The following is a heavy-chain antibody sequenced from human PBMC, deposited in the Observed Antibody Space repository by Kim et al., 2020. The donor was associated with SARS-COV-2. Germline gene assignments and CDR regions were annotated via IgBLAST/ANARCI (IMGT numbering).Heavy chain of an antibody. CDR2: IDPRGGAT. CDR3: TRASSYRDLDF. J-gene: IGHJ4*02. V-gene: IGHV1-46*02. CDR1: GYTFKSYH. D-gene: IGHD3-10*01. Sequence: ASVKVSCETSGYTFKSYHLHWVRQAPGQGLEWMGMIDPRGGATNYAQDFQGRVTLTSDTSTYIAYMELSSLRFDDTAVYYCTRASSYRDLDFWGQGTLITVSS.